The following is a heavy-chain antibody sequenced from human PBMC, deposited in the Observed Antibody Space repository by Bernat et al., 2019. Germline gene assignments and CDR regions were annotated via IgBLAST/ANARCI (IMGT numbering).Heavy chain of an antibody. CDR3: AGDPADTLPRNWFDP. V-gene: IGHV3-21*05. CDR2: ISRISSHI. Sequence: EMQLVESGGGLVKPGGSLRLSCTASGFTFSDFSMNWVRQAPGKGPEWLSYISRISSHIYYADSVKGRFTISRDNAKSTLYLQMNSLTVDDTAVYYCAGDPADTLPRNWFDPWGQGTLVTVSS. J-gene: IGHJ5*02. CDR1: GFTFSDFS.